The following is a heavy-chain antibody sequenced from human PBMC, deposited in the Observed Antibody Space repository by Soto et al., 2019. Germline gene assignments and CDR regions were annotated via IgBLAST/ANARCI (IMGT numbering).Heavy chain of an antibody. CDR3: AKDSIIVWGSYRNVFDY. J-gene: IGHJ4*02. V-gene: IGHV3-23*01. Sequence: EVPLLESGGGLVQPGGSLRRSCAASGFTFSSYAMSWVRQAPGKGLEWVSAISGSGGSTYYADSVKGRFTISRDNSKNTLYLQMNSLRAEDTAVYYCAKDSIIVWGSYRNVFDYWGQGTLVTVSS. D-gene: IGHD3-16*02. CDR2: ISGSGGST. CDR1: GFTFSSYA.